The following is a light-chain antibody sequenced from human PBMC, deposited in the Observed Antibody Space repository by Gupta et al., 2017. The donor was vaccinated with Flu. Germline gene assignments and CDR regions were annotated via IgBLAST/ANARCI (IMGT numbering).Light chain of an antibody. CDR3: GTWDSSLSAGL. CDR2: ENN. CDR1: STNIGNNY. J-gene: IGLJ2*01. V-gene: IGLV1-51*02. Sequence: SVLTQPPAVSAAPGQKVTISCSGTSTNIGNNYVSWYQQLPGTAPKLLIYENNKRPSGIPDRFSGSKSGTSATLGITGLQTGDEANYYCGTWDSSLSAGLFGGGTKLTVL.